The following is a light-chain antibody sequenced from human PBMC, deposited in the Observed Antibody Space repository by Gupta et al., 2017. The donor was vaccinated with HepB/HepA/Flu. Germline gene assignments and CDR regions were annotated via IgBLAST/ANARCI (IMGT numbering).Light chain of an antibody. CDR3: QQFYSIPVT. V-gene: IGKV4-1*01. CDR2: WAS. Sequence: DIVMTQSPDSLAVSLGGRATTNCKSSRSVLYPSNNKNQLAWYQQKSGQPPKLLIYWASTRESGVPDRFSGSGSGTDFTLTISSLQAEDVAVYFCQQFYSIPVTFGGGTKVEIK. J-gene: IGKJ4*01. CDR1: RSVLYPSNNKNQ.